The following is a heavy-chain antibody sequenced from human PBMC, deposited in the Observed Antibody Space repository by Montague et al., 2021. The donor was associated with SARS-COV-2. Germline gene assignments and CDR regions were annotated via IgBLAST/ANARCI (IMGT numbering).Heavy chain of an antibody. D-gene: IGHD1-26*01. J-gene: IGHJ4*01. CDR1: GGSVSGSSYD. CDR2: ASDSGST. CDR3: AGSLSGNQERGDY. Sequence: SETLSLTCSVSGGSVSGSSYDWGWIRQPPGKGLEWIGTASDSGSTSYNPSLKSRVTISVDTPKNQFSLKLSSVTAADTAVYYGAGSLSGNQERGDYWGHGTLVTVSS. V-gene: IGHV4-39*07.